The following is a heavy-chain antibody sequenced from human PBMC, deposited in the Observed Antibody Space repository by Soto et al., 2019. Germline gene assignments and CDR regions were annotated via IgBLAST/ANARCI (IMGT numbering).Heavy chain of an antibody. D-gene: IGHD4-17*01. Sequence: GESLKISCKGSGYSFTSYWIGWVRQMPGKGLEWMGIIYPGDSDTRYSPSFQGQVTISADKSISTAYLQWSSLKASDTAMYYCARNLVSGDYSSSALDYWGQGTLVTVSS. J-gene: IGHJ4*02. CDR1: GYSFTSYW. CDR2: IYPGDSDT. CDR3: ARNLVSGDYSSSALDY. V-gene: IGHV5-51*01.